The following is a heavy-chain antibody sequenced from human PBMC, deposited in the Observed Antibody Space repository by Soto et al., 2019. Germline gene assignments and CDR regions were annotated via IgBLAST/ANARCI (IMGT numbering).Heavy chain of an antibody. J-gene: IGHJ4*02. CDR2: IVADGTGL. D-gene: IGHD1-1*01. V-gene: IGHV3-33*01. Sequence: QVHLVESGGGVVQPGRSLRLSCAASGFRFSNYGMHWVRQAPGKGLEWLAVIVADGTGLHYADSVSGRFTISRDNSKNTLYLQRDSLGADATAIDLFARDDDRPDNGLDHWGQGTLVTVSS. CDR1: GFRFSNYG. CDR3: ARDDDRPDNGLDH.